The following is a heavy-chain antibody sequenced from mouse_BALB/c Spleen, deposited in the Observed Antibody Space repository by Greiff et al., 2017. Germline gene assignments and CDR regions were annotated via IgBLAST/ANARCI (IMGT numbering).Heavy chain of an antibody. CDR1: GFTFSSYG. CDR3: ARQGITTDYAMDD. Sequence: EVKLVESGGDLVKPGGSLKLSCEASGFTFSSYGMSWVRQTPDKRLEWVATISSGGSYTYYQDSVKGRVTLSRDNAKNTLYLQMSSMTSEDTAMYYCARQGITTDYAMDDWGQGTSVTVSS. D-gene: IGHD2-4*01. CDR2: ISSGGSYT. J-gene: IGHJ4*01. V-gene: IGHV5-6*01.